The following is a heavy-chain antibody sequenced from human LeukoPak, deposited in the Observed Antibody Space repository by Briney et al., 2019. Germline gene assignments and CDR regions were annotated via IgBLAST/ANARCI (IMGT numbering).Heavy chain of an antibody. CDR2: IVPIFDTI. V-gene: IGHV1-69*06. J-gene: IGHJ5*02. CDR3: ARERLAAAGNWLDP. D-gene: IGHD6-13*01. CDR1: GGTFGTYA. Sequence: ASVKVSCKASGGTFGTYAISWVRQAPGQGLEWMGRIVPIFDTINYGQNFHDRVTITADKSTGTAYMELSSLRSEDTAVYYCARERLAAAGNWLDPWGQGTLVTVSS.